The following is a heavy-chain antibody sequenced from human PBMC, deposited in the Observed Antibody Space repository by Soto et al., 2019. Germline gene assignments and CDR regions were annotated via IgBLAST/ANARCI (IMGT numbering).Heavy chain of an antibody. V-gene: IGHV2-5*02. CDR1: GFSLSTSGVG. D-gene: IGHD4-17*01. J-gene: IGHJ5*02. CDR2: IYWDDDK. Sequence: QITLKESGPPLVKPTQTLTLTCTFSGFSLSTSGVGVGWIRQPPGKALEWLALIYWDDDKRYSPSLKSRLTITKDTSKNQVVLTMTNMDPVDTATYYCAHSSSPSVMNGGWFDPWGQGTLDTVSS. CDR3: AHSSSPSVMNGGWFDP.